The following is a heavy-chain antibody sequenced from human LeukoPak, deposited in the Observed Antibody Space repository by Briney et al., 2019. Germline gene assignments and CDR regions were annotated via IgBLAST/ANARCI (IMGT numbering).Heavy chain of an antibody. D-gene: IGHD1-26*01. CDR2: ISYDGRNK. J-gene: IGHJ4*02. CDR3: AKEAPDRYSGSYGAPIDY. V-gene: IGHV3-30*04. Sequence: GGSLRLSCAASGFTFSSYAMHWVRQAPGKGLEWVAVISYDGRNKYYADSVKGRFTISRDNSKNTLYLQMNSLRPEDTAVYYCAKEAPDRYSGSYGAPIDYWGQGTLVTVSS. CDR1: GFTFSSYA.